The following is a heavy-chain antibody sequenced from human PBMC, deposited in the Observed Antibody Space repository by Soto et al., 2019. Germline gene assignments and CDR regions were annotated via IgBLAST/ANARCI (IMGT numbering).Heavy chain of an antibody. CDR1: GDNVSNNTAS. CDR3: AKGDKLWPYTGYAFDP. Sequence: SQTLSLTCAISGDNVSNNTASWSWIRQSPSRGLEWLGRTFFKSKLSNDYAVSVKSRIIINADTSKNQFTLQLNSVTPEDTAVYYCAKGDKLWPYTGYAFDPWGQGTLVTVSS. D-gene: IGHD2-2*02. V-gene: IGHV6-1*01. CDR2: TFFKSKLSN. J-gene: IGHJ5*02.